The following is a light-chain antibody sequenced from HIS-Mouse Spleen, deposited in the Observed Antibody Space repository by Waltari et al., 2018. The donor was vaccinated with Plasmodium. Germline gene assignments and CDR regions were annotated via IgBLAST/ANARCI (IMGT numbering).Light chain of an antibody. CDR3: QQYNNWPPMYT. CDR1: QSVSSN. J-gene: IGKJ2*01. V-gene: IGKV3-15*01. Sequence: EIVMTQSPATLSVSPGARATTSCRASQSVSSNLAWYQQKPGQAPRLLIYGASTRATGIPARFSGSGSGTEFTLTISSMQSEDFAVYYCQQYNNWPPMYTFGQGTKLEIK. CDR2: GAS.